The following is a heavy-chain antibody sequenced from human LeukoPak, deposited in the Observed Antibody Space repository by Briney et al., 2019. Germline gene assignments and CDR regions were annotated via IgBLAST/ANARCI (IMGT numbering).Heavy chain of an antibody. D-gene: IGHD4-23*01. CDR3: ARRPTPRYFDL. V-gene: IGHV4-39*01. Sequence: SETLSLTCTVSVGSISSSSYYWGWIRQPPGKGLEWIGSIYYSGSTYYNPSLKSRVTISVDTSKNQISLKLSSVTAADTAVYYCARRPTPRYFDLWGRGTLVTVSS. J-gene: IGHJ2*01. CDR1: VGSISSSSYY. CDR2: IYYSGST.